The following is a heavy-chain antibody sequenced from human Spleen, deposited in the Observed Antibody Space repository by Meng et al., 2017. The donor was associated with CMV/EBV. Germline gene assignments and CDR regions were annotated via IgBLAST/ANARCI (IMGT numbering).Heavy chain of an antibody. CDR1: GGSISSSSYY. CDR3: AREERRELFYDY. J-gene: IGHJ4*02. CDR2: IYYSGST. D-gene: IGHD1-7*01. V-gene: IGHV4-39*07. Sequence: SETLSLTCTVSGGSISSSSYYWGWIRQPPGKGLEWIGSIYYSGSTYDNPSLKSRVTISVDTSKNQYSLNLISVTAADTAVYYCAREERRELFYDYWGQGMLVTVSS.